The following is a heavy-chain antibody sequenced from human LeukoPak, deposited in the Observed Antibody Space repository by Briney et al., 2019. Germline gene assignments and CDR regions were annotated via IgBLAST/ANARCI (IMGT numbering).Heavy chain of an antibody. J-gene: IGHJ3*02. D-gene: IGHD6-19*01. CDR1: GGSFSGYY. Sequence: PSETLSLTCAVYGGSFSGYYWSWIRQPPGKGLEWIGEINHSGSTNYNPSLKSRVTISVDTSKNQFTLKLSSVTAADTAVYYCARAQIAVPHAFEIWGQGTMVTVSS. CDR3: ARAQIAVPHAFEI. V-gene: IGHV4-34*01. CDR2: INHSGST.